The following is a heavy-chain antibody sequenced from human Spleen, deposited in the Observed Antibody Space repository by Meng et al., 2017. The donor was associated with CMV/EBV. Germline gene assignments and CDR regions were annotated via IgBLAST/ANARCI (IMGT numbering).Heavy chain of an antibody. CDR3: ARGGVNGYYSDY. CDR2: ISSSSSYI. CDR1: GFTFTTYS. Sequence: GGPLRLSCAASGFTFTTYSMNWVRQAPGKGLEWVSSISSSSSYIYYADSVEGRFTISRDNAKNSLYLQINSLRAEDTAVYYCARGGVNGYYSDYWGQGTLVTVSS. V-gene: IGHV3-21*01. D-gene: IGHD2-8*01. J-gene: IGHJ4*02.